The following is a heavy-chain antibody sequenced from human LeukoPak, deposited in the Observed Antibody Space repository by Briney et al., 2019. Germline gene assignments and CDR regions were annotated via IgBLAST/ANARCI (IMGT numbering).Heavy chain of an antibody. Sequence: GASVKVSCKASGYTFTSYAMNWVRRAPGQGLEWMGWINTNTGNPTYAQGFTGRFVFSLDTSVSTAYLQISSLKAEDTAVYYCARAQSSSWYPFWFDPWGQGTLVTVSS. CDR3: ARAQSSSWYPFWFDP. V-gene: IGHV7-4-1*02. J-gene: IGHJ5*02. CDR1: GYTFTSYA. D-gene: IGHD6-13*01. CDR2: INTNTGNP.